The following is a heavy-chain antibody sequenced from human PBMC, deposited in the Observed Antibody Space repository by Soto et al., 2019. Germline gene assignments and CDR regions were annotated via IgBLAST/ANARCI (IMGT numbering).Heavy chain of an antibody. J-gene: IGHJ6*02. CDR1: GGTFSSSA. D-gene: IGHD1-1*01. Sequence: QVQLVQSGAEMKEPGSSVKVSCKTSGGTFSSSAISWLRQAPGQGLEWMGGIIPLFRTPDYAQKFQGRVTIAADESTSTAYRELSSLRSEDTAVYYCARDNDRPQLGGNYYYILDVWGQGTTITVSS. CDR3: ARDNDRPQLGGNYYYILDV. CDR2: IIPLFRTP. V-gene: IGHV1-69*12.